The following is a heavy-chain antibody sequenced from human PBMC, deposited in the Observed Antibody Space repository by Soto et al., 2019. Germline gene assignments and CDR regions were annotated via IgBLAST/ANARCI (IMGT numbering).Heavy chain of an antibody. CDR1: GYTLTGLY. Sequence: ASVKVSCKASGYTLTGLYIHWVRQAPGQGLEWMGWINPNSGGTNYAQKFQGWVTMTRDTSISTAYMELSRLRSDDTAVYYCARGYCSSTSCHFDYWGQGTLVTVSS. CDR2: INPNSGGT. V-gene: IGHV1-2*04. D-gene: IGHD2-2*01. CDR3: ARGYCSSTSCHFDY. J-gene: IGHJ4*02.